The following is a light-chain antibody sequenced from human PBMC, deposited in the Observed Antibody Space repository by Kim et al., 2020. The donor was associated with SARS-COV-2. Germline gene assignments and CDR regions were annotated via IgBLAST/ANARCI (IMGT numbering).Light chain of an antibody. Sequence: QPVLTQPPSASVSLGASVTLTCTLSSGYSNYKVDWYQQRPGKGPRFVMRVGTGGIVGSKGDGIPDRFSVLGSGLNRYLTIKNIQEEDESDYHCGADHGSGSNFVSVFGGGTQLTVL. CDR1: SGYSNYK. V-gene: IGLV9-49*01. CDR2: VGTGGIVG. CDR3: GADHGSGSNFVSV. J-gene: IGLJ3*02.